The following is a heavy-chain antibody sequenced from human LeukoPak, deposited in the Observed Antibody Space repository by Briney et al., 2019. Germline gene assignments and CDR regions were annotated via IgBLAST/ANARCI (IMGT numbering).Heavy chain of an antibody. V-gene: IGHV3-7*04. Sequence: GGSLRLSCAASGFIFSSYWMSWVRQAPGRGLEWVAKVNPDGNEKYYVDSVRGRFTISKDNPKNSVYLQMDSLKAEDTAVYYCARGQYQLLWGKGALIIVSS. D-gene: IGHD2-2*01. CDR2: VNPDGNEK. J-gene: IGHJ4*02. CDR3: ARGQYQLL. CDR1: GFIFSSYW.